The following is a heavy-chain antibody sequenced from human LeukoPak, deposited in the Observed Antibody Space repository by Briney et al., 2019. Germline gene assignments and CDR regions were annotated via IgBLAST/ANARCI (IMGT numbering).Heavy chain of an antibody. CDR3: ARVFDH. J-gene: IGHJ4*02. V-gene: IGHV3-48*04. Sequence: GGSLRLSCAASGFTFSSYAMSWVRQAPGKGLEWVSSISSGSNPIYYADSVKGRFTISRDNAKNSLYLQMNSLRAEDTAVYYCARVFDHWGQGTLVTVSS. CDR1: GFTFSSYA. CDR2: ISSGSNPI.